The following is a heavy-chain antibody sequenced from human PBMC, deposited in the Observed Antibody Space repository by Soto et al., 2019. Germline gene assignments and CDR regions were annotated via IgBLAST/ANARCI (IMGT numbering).Heavy chain of an antibody. V-gene: IGHV3-49*04. CDR2: IRSKAYGGTT. J-gene: IGHJ6*02. CDR1: GFTFGDYA. Sequence: LRLSCTASGFTFGDYAMSWVRQAPGKGLEWVGFIRSKAYGGTTEYAASVKGRFTISRDDSKSIAYLQMNSLKTEDTAVYYCTREGGTTGTTTSLYYYYYYGMDVWGQGTTVTVSS. CDR3: TREGGTTGTTTSLYYYYYYGMDV. D-gene: IGHD1-1*01.